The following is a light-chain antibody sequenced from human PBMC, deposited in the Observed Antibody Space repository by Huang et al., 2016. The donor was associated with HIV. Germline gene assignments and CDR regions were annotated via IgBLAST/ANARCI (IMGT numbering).Light chain of an antibody. V-gene: IGKV3-11*01. CDR1: QSVGVY. CDR3: QQRTKWPPVLT. CDR2: EAS. Sequence: EIVLTQSPATLSLSPGDRATLSCRASQSVGVYLAWYQQKPGQAPRLLIFEASNRATGSPDRFSGSGSGTAFTLTIDSLQPDDFAIYYCQQRTKWPPVLTFGGGTRVEIK. J-gene: IGKJ4*01.